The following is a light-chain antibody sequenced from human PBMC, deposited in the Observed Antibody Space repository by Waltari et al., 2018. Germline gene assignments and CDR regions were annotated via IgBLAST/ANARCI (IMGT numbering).Light chain of an antibody. Sequence: QSALTQPASVSGSPGQSITISCSGTGNDAGGYNYVSWYQQHPGKVPKLVIYDVTKRPSGVSNRFSGSKSDNAASLTISGLQPEDEADYYCSSYASSATVIFGGGTKLTVL. CDR2: DVT. J-gene: IGLJ2*01. CDR1: GNDAGGYNY. V-gene: IGLV2-14*03. CDR3: SSYASSATVI.